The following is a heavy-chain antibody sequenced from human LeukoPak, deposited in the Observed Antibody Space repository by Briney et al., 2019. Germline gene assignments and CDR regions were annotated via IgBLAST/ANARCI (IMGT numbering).Heavy chain of an antibody. V-gene: IGHV3-64D*09. CDR3: VVALAAVSYFKH. Sequence: GGSLRLSCAASGFTFSSYSMNWVRQAPGKGLEYVSVISSTGGSTYHADSVKDRFIISRDNSKSTLYLQMSSLRPEDTAVYYCVVALAAVSYFKHWGQGTLVTVSS. CDR1: GFTFSSYS. D-gene: IGHD6-13*01. J-gene: IGHJ1*01. CDR2: ISSTGGST.